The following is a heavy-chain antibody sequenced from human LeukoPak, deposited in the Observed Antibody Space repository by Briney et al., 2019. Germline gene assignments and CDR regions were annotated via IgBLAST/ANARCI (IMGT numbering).Heavy chain of an antibody. CDR1: GFTFSYYT. CDR3: ARDLLRYCNDISCYGPSVV. Sequence: GGSLRLSCEASGFTFSYYTMNWVRQAPGKGLEWVSSITSSSYIYYADSVKGRFTISRDNAKNSLYLQMNSLRAEDTAVYYCARDLLRYCNDISCYGPSVVWGKGTTVTASS. D-gene: IGHD2-2*01. V-gene: IGHV3-21*01. J-gene: IGHJ6*04. CDR2: ITSSSYI.